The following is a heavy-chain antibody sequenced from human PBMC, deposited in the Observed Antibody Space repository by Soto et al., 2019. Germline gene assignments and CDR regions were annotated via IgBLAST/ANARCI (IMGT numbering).Heavy chain of an antibody. Sequence: GGSLRLSCAASGFTFSSYGMHWVRQAPGKGLEWVAVIWYDGSNKYYADSVKGRFTISRDNSKNTLYLQMNSLRAEDTAVYYCARDPGRGYFDYWGQGTLVTVSS. J-gene: IGHJ4*02. V-gene: IGHV3-33*01. CDR1: GFTFSSYG. CDR3: ARDPGRGYFDY. CDR2: IWYDGSNK. D-gene: IGHD3-10*01.